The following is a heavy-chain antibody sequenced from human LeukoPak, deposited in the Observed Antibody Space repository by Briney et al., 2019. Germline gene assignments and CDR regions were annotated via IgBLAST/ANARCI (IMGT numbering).Heavy chain of an antibody. V-gene: IGHV3-53*01. Sequence: GGSLRLSCAASGFTFANYAMSWVRQAPGKGLEWVSIIYIGGSTSYADSVKGRFTISRDNSKNTLYLQMNNLRAEDTAIYYCTRPVSLFYFDYWGQGTLVTVSS. CDR2: IYIGGST. CDR1: GFTFANYA. J-gene: IGHJ4*02. D-gene: IGHD2-21*01. CDR3: TRPVSLFYFDY.